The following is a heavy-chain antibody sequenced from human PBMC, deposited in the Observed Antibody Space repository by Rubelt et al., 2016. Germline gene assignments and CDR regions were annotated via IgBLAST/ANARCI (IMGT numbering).Heavy chain of an antibody. D-gene: IGHD6-25*01. Sequence: QVQLQQWGAGLLKPSETLSLTCAVYGGSFSGYYWSWIRQPPGRGLEWIGEITHSGSTNYNPSLKSRVTISVATSRNQFSLKLGSLAAAGTGVYYCARGLARAAAAPRRLWFDPWGQGTLVTVSS. J-gene: IGHJ5*02. CDR3: ARGLARAAAAPRRLWFDP. CDR2: ITHSGST. V-gene: IGHV4-34*01. CDR1: GGSFSGYY.